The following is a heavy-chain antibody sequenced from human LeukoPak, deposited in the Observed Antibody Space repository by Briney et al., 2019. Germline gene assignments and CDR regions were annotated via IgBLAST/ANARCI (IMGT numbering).Heavy chain of an antibody. D-gene: IGHD5-24*01. Sequence: WGSLRRSCAASGFTCSRNTMSWVRQAPGMGLEWVSTISGSGGYTDSADSVKVRFTIARANSTNTLYLQMHSLRAEDTAVYYCAKEGKMATTAAYFDYWGQGALVTVSS. J-gene: IGHJ4*02. CDR2: ISGSGGYT. CDR1: GFTCSRNT. V-gene: IGHV3-23*01. CDR3: AKEGKMATTAAYFDY.